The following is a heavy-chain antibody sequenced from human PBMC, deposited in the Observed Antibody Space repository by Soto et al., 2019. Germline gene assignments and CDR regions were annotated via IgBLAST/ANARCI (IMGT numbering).Heavy chain of an antibody. D-gene: IGHD2-2*02. CDR1: VGSISSGGYY. Sequence: QVQLQESGPGLVKPSQTLSLTCTVSVGSISSGGYYWSWIRQHPGKGLEWIGYIYYSGSTYYNPSLKSRVTIAVDTSTNPFALTLSSVTAADTAVYYCARERCSSTSCDTPPDSFDIWGQGTMVTVSS. CDR2: IYYSGST. J-gene: IGHJ3*02. CDR3: ARERCSSTSCDTPPDSFDI. V-gene: IGHV4-31*03.